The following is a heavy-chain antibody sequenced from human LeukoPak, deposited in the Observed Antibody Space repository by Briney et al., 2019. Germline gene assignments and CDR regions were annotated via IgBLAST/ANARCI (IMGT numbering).Heavy chain of an antibody. CDR1: GGSISSSGHY. V-gene: IGHV4-39*07. Sequence: PSETLSLTCSVSGGSISSSGHYWGWIRQSPEKGLDWIGSIYSNGNTYYNPSVKSRVTISVDTSKNQFSLKLTSVTAAETAVYYCARSATVTTGYFDYWGQGPRSPSPQ. CDR2: IYSNGNT. D-gene: IGHD4-17*01. CDR3: ARSATVTTGYFDY. J-gene: IGHJ4*03.